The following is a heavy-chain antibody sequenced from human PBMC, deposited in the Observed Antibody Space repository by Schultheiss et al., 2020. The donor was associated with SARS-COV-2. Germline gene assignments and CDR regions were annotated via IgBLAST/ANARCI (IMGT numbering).Heavy chain of an antibody. CDR2: IYSGGST. Sequence: GESLKISCAASGFTVSSNYMSWVRQAPGKGLEWVSVIYSGGSTYYADSVKGRFTISRDNSKNTLYLQMNSLRAEDTAVYYCARVHRGLDYWGQGTLVTVSS. CDR3: ARVHRGLDY. J-gene: IGHJ4*02. V-gene: IGHV3-53*01. CDR1: GFTVSSNY. D-gene: IGHD3-16*02.